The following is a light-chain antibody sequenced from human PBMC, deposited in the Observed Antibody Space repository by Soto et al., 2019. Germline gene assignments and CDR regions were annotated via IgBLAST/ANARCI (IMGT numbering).Light chain of an antibody. Sequence: DIQMTQSTSTLSASVGDRVTITCRASQSISSWLAWYQQKPGKAPKILIYDASRLESGVPSRFSGSGSGTEFTLTISSLQPDDFATYYCQQYNSYSFAFGPGTKVDIK. V-gene: IGKV1-5*01. CDR2: DAS. J-gene: IGKJ3*01. CDR1: QSISSW. CDR3: QQYNSYSFA.